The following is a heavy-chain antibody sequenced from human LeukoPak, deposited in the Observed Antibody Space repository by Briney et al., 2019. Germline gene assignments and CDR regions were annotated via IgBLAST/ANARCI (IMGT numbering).Heavy chain of an antibody. CDR3: ARGHFYRELGFGMDV. CDR1: GFTFSSYS. Sequence: GGSLRLSCAASGFTFSSYSMNWVRQAPGKGLEWVSSISSSSSYIYYADSVKGRVTISRDNDKNSLYLQMSSLRAEDTAVYYCARGHFYRELGFGMDVWGKGTTVTVSS. J-gene: IGHJ6*04. V-gene: IGHV3-21*01. D-gene: IGHD3-3*02. CDR2: ISSSSSYI.